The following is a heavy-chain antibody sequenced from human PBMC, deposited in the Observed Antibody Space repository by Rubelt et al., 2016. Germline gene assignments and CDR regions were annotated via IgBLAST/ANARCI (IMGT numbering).Heavy chain of an antibody. CDR2: ITLYNGNT. CDR1: GYTFTYCS. J-gene: IGHJ4*02. V-gene: IGHV1-68*02. D-gene: IGHD6-6*01. Sequence: QVQLGQSEAEVKKPGASVKVSCKASGYTFTYCSLHWLQQAPGQGLERMRWITLYNGNTNYAKKFQGRGTSTRDMSLRTAYIELSSLRSEDSAVYYWARSASIAGDWGQGTLVTVSS. CDR3: ARSASIAGD.